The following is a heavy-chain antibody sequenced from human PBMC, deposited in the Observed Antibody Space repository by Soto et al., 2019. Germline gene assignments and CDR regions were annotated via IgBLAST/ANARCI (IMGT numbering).Heavy chain of an antibody. CDR1: GFTFSSYS. Sequence: GGSLRLSCAASGFTFSSYSMNWVRQAPGKGLEWVSSISSSSSYIYYADSVKGRFTISRDNAKNSLYLQMNSLRAEDTAVYYCARDFRDYYDSSGYPYYWGQGTLVTVSS. CDR2: ISSSSSYI. D-gene: IGHD3-22*01. CDR3: ARDFRDYYDSSGYPYY. V-gene: IGHV3-21*01. J-gene: IGHJ4*02.